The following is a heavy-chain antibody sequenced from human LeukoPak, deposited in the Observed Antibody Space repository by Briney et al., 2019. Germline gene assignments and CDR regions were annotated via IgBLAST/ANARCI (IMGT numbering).Heavy chain of an antibody. CDR1: GGSISSGGYY. J-gene: IGHJ3*02. CDR2: IHYSGST. D-gene: IGHD3-3*01. Sequence: SETLSLTCTVSGGSISSGGYYWSWIRQHPGKGLEWIGYIHYSGSTYYNPSLKSRVTISVDKSKNQFSLKLSSVTAADTAVYYCARGGSYDLAFDIWGQGTMVTVSS. CDR3: ARGGSYDLAFDI. V-gene: IGHV4-31*03.